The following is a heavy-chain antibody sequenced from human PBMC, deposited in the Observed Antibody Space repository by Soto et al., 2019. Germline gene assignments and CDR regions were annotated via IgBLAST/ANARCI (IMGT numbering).Heavy chain of an antibody. Sequence: QVQLVQSGAEVKKPGSSVKVSCKASGGTFSTYTITWVRQAPGQGLAWMGRIIPISCILNYAQKFQGRVTISADKFSGTAYMELTGLRSDDTAVYYCAGDPDSHYNDSHASSYPWGQGTLVTVSS. J-gene: IGHJ5*02. CDR2: IIPISCIL. CDR1: GGTFSTYT. D-gene: IGHD4-4*01. V-gene: IGHV1-69*08. CDR3: AGDPDSHYNDSHASSYP.